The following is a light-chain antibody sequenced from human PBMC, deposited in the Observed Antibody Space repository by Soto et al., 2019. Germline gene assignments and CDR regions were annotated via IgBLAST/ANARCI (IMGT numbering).Light chain of an antibody. V-gene: IGLV2-14*01. J-gene: IGLJ1*01. CDR1: SRDVGGSNY. CDR3: SSYTSSNTLEV. Sequence: QSALIQPASVPGSPGQSITISCTGTSRDVGGSNYVSWYQHHPHRAPKLLIYEVSYRPSGVSSRFSGSKSGNTASLTISGLQAEDDADYYCSSYTSSNTLEVFGVGTKVTVL. CDR2: EVS.